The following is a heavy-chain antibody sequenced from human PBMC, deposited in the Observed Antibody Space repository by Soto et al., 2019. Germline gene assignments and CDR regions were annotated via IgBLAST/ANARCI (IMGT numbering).Heavy chain of an antibody. CDR2: INHSGST. D-gene: IGHD4-17*01. CDR1: GGSFSGYY. CDR3: ARATVTPDYFDY. Sequence: PSETLSLTCAVYGGSFSGYYWSWIRQPPGKGLEWIGEINHSGSTNYNPSLKSRVTISVDTSKNQFSLKLSSVTAADTAVYYCARATVTPDYFDYWGQGTLVTVSS. J-gene: IGHJ4*02. V-gene: IGHV4-34*01.